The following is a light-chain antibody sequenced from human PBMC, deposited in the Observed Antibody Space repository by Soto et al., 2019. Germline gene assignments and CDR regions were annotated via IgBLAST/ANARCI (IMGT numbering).Light chain of an antibody. Sequence: QSVLTQPPSASGTPGQRVTISCSGSSSNIGRNYVFWYQKVPGAAPKLLINHNNQRPSGVPDRFSGSKSGTSASLAISGLRSEDEADYYCATWHDSVMSVVFGGGTTLTVL. CDR3: ATWHDSVMSVV. V-gene: IGLV1-47*02. J-gene: IGLJ2*01. CDR1: SSNIGRNY. CDR2: HNN.